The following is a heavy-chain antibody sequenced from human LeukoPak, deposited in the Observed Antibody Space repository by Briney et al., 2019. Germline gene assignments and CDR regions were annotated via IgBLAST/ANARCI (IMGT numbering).Heavy chain of an antibody. J-gene: IGHJ4*02. V-gene: IGHV3-21*01. CDR1: VFTFSAYT. Sequence: PGGSLRLSCSASVFTFSAYTMNWVRQAPGKGLDWFSSVSPGGGSTFYGDSVKGRATISRDHAKNSLYLETSCVRAEGTAVTFCVRDALGQSGAGGYWGQGTLVTVSS. CDR3: VRDALGQSGAGGY. CDR2: VSPGGGST. D-gene: IGHD3-10*01.